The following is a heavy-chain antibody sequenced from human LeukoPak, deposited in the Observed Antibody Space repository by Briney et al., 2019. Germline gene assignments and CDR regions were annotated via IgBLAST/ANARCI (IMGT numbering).Heavy chain of an antibody. V-gene: IGHV3-53*01. Sequence: PGGSLRLSCVVSGFTVSNNYMSWVRQAPRKGLEWVSLIYSGGSTYYADSVKGRFTISRDNSKNTLYLQMNSLRAEDTAVYYCAKRTYCSSTSCDYYYYGMDVWGQGTTVTVSS. CDR2: IYSGGST. CDR3: AKRTYCSSTSCDYYYYGMDV. CDR1: GFTVSNNY. J-gene: IGHJ6*02. D-gene: IGHD2-2*01.